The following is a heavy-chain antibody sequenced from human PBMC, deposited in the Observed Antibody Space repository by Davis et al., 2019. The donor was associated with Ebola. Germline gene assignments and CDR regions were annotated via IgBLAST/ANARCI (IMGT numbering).Heavy chain of an antibody. D-gene: IGHD6-19*01. CDR3: ATKSSGWYDLGFDY. Sequence: AASVKVSCKAVGDTLTSYAMTWVRQAPGQGLEWMGGIIPVFRTASYAQKFQGRVTITADESTRTAYMELNGLRSEDTAVYYCATKSSGWYDLGFDYWGQGTLVTVSS. CDR2: IIPVFRTA. V-gene: IGHV1-69*13. J-gene: IGHJ4*02. CDR1: GDTLTSYA.